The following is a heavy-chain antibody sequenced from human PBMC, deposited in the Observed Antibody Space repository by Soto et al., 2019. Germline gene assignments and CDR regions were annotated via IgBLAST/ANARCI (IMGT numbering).Heavy chain of an antibody. V-gene: IGHV1-69*06. D-gene: IGHD5-12*01. CDR1: GGTFSSNP. J-gene: IGHJ4*02. Sequence: SVKVSCKASGGTFSSNPISCMRQAPGQGLEWVGGTIPTVGAGSYAQRFQGRVTITADKSTNTAYMELSNPRPEDTAVYYCARRQSNGYNRYFDSWGQGTLVTVSS. CDR3: ARRQSNGYNRYFDS. CDR2: TIPTVGAG.